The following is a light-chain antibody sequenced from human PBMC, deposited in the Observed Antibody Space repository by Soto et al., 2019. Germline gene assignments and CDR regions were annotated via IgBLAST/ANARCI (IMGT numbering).Light chain of an antibody. V-gene: IGKV3-20*01. Sequence: EFVLTQSPGTLSLSPGERATLSCRASQSVSTTYLAWYQQKPGQAPRLLIYGASSRATGVPDRFSGSGSGTDFTLTISRLEPEDFAVYYCQHYVTSPLTVGGGTKVDIK. J-gene: IGKJ4*01. CDR3: QHYVTSPLT. CDR2: GAS. CDR1: QSVSTTY.